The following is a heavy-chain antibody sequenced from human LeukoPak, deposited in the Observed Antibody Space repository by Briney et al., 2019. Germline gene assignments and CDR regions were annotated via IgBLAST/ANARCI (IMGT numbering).Heavy chain of an antibody. CDR3: ARDGDSSSWSLGDYYYYYMDV. V-gene: IGHV3-21*01. D-gene: IGHD6-13*01. CDR2: ISSSSSFI. Sequence: GGSLRLSCATSGFTFSGYSLNWVRQAPGKGLEWVSSISSSSSFIYYADSVKGRFTISRDNAKNSLYLQMNSLRAEDTAVYYCARDGDSSSWSLGDYYYYYMDVWGKGTTVTVSS. J-gene: IGHJ6*03. CDR1: GFTFSGYS.